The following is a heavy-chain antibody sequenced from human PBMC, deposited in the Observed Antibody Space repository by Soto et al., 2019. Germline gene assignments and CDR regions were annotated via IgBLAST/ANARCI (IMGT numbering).Heavy chain of an antibody. V-gene: IGHV1-18*01. CDR3: ARDQDSGSQNFDY. D-gene: IGHD1-26*01. CDR1: GYNLTRYG. Sequence: QVQLVQSGAEVKKPGASVKVSRKASGYNLTRYGIHLGRKAPGPGAEWMGWISAYNGNTNYAQKLQGRVTMTTDTSTSTAYMELRSLRSDDTAVYYCARDQDSGSQNFDYWGQGTLVTVSS. J-gene: IGHJ4*02. CDR2: ISAYNGNT.